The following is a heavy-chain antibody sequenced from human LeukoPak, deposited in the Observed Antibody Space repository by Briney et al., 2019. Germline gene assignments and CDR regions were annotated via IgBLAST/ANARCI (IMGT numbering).Heavy chain of an antibody. Sequence: TLSLTCTVSGGSISSGGYYWSWIRQHPGQGLEWIGYIYYSGSTYYNPSLKSRVTISVDTSKNQFSLKLSSVTAADTAVYYCARQANYYYDSSGYYYFDYWGQGTLVTVSS. CDR3: ARQANYYYDSSGYYYFDY. J-gene: IGHJ4*02. CDR1: GGSISSGGYY. CDR2: IYYSGST. V-gene: IGHV4-31*03. D-gene: IGHD3-22*01.